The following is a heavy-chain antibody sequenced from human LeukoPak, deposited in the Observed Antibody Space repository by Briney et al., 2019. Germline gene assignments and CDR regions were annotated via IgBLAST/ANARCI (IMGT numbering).Heavy chain of an antibody. CDR1: GGSISSSSYY. CDR2: IYYSGST. Sequence: KFSETLSLTCTVSGGSISSSSYYWGWIRQPPGKGLEWIGSIYYSGSTYYNPSLKSRVTISVDTSKNQFSLKLSSVTAADTAAYYCARVFGYYDTRSFSNYYYYYYMDVWGKGTTVTVSS. D-gene: IGHD3-22*01. CDR3: ARVFGYYDTRSFSNYYYYYYMDV. V-gene: IGHV4-39*07. J-gene: IGHJ6*03.